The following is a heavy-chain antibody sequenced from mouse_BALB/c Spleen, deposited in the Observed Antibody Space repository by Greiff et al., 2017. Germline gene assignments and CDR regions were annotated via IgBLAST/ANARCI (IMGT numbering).Heavy chain of an antibody. CDR1: GFTFSSYT. J-gene: IGHJ1*01. V-gene: IGHV5-12-2*01. CDR2: ISNGGGST. CDR3: ARYFDV. Sequence: EVHLVESGGGLVQPGGSLKLSCAASGFTFSSYTMSWVRQTPEKRLEWVAYISNGGGSTYYPDTVKGRFTISRDNAKNTLYLQMSSLKSEDTAMYYCARYFDVWGAGTTVTVSS.